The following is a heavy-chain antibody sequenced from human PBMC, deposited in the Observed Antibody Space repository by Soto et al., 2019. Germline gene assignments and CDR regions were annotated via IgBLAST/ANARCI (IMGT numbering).Heavy chain of an antibody. D-gene: IGHD3-3*01. J-gene: IGHJ6*02. CDR3: AKGVNYDFWSGYPHYYYYYGMDV. Sequence: GGSLRLSCAASGFTLSSYGMHWVRQAPGKGLEWVAVISYDGSNKYYADSVKGRFTISRDNSKNTLYLQMNSLRAEDTAVYYCAKGVNYDFWSGYPHYYYYYGMDVWGQGTTVTVSS. V-gene: IGHV3-30*18. CDR2: ISYDGSNK. CDR1: GFTLSSYG.